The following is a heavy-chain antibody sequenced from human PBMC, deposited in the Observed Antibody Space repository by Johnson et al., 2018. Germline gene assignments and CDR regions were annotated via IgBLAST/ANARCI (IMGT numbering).Heavy chain of an antibody. D-gene: IGHD1-26*01. V-gene: IGHV3-30*18. CDR1: GFTFSSYG. J-gene: IGHJ1*01. CDR3: AKDPWSGIYPEYFQH. CDR2: ISYDGSNK. Sequence: QVQLVQSGGGVVQPGRSLRLSCAASGFTFSSYGMHWVRQAPDKGLEWVAVISYDGSNKYYTDSVKGRFTISRDNSKNRLYLQMNSLRAEDTAVYYCAKDPWSGIYPEYFQHWGQGTLVTVSS.